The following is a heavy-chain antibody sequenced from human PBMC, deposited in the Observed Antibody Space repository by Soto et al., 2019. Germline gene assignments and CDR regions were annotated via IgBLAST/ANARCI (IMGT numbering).Heavy chain of an antibody. D-gene: IGHD6-6*01. CDR1: GFTFSSYA. J-gene: IGHJ4*02. V-gene: IGHV3-23*01. CDR3: AKDASSSPFDY. CDR2: ISGSGGST. Sequence: EVQLLESGGGLVQPGGSLRLSFAASGFTFSSYAMSWVRKAPGKGLEWVSGISGSGGSTYYADPVKGRFTISRDNSKNTLYLQMNRLRAEDTAVYYCAKDASSSPFDYWGQGTLVTVSS.